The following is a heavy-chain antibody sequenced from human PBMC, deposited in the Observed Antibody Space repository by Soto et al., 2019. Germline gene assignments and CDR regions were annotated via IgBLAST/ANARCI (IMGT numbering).Heavy chain of an antibody. CDR2: IYSGGST. CDR3: ARDREALYYYYMDV. CDR1: GFTVSSNY. J-gene: IGHJ6*03. D-gene: IGHD1-26*01. V-gene: IGHV3-66*01. Sequence: GSLRLSCAASGFTVSSNYMSRVRQAPGKGLEWVSVIYSGGSTYYADSVKGRFTISRDNSKNTLYLQMNSLRAEDTAVYYCARDREALYYYYMDVWGKGTTVTVSS.